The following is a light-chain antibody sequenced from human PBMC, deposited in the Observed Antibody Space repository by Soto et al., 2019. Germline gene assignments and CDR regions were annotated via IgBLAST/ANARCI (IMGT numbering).Light chain of an antibody. V-gene: IGKV4-1*01. CDR2: WAS. Sequence: DIVMTQSQDSLAVSLGERATINCKSSQSVLYSSNNKNYLAWYQQKPGQPPKLLIYWASTRESGVPDRFSGSGSGTDFTLTISSLQAEDVAVYYCQQYYSTPRTFGQVTKV. CDR3: QQYYSTPRT. CDR1: QSVLYSSNNKNY. J-gene: IGKJ1*01.